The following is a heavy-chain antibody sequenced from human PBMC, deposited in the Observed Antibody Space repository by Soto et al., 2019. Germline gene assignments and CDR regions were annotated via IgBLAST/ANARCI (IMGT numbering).Heavy chain of an antibody. D-gene: IGHD3-22*01. Sequence: PGGSLRLSCAASGFTFSSYAMSWVRQAPGKGLEWVSAISGSGGSTYYADSVKGRFTISRDNSKNTLYLQMNSLRAEDTAVYYCGKDRYYYDSSGYQDYWGQGTLVTVSS. V-gene: IGHV3-23*01. J-gene: IGHJ4*02. CDR2: ISGSGGST. CDR1: GFTFSSYA. CDR3: GKDRYYYDSSGYQDY.